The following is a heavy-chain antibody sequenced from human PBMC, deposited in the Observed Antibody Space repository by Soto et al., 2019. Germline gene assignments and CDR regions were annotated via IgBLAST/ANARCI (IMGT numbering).Heavy chain of an antibody. CDR2: IIPIFGTA. V-gene: IGHV1-69*13. CDR1: GGTFSSYA. Sequence: SVKVSCKASGGTFSSYAISWVRQAPGQGLEWMGGIIPIFGTANYAQKFQGRVTITADESTSTAYMELSSLRSEDTAVYYCARESLYCSSTSCYNGDYFDYWGQGTLVTVSS. D-gene: IGHD2-2*02. CDR3: ARESLYCSSTSCYNGDYFDY. J-gene: IGHJ4*02.